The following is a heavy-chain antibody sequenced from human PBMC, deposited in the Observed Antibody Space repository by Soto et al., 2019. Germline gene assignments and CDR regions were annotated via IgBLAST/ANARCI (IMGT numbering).Heavy chain of an antibody. J-gene: IGHJ5*02. D-gene: IGHD4-17*01. Sequence: QLQLQESGSGLVKPSQTLSLTCAVSGGSISSGGYSWSWIRQPPGKGLEWIGYIYHSGSTYYNPSLKSRVTISVDRSKNQFSLKLSSVTAADTAVYYCVRGWTYGDLFALNSWGQGTLVTVSS. CDR1: GGSISSGGYS. CDR3: VRGWTYGDLFALNS. V-gene: IGHV4-30-2*01. CDR2: IYHSGST.